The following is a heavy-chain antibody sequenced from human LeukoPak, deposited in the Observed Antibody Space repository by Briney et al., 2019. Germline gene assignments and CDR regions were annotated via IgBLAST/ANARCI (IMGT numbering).Heavy chain of an antibody. CDR2: IYYSGST. CDR3: ARAARLNSYYYMDV. J-gene: IGHJ6*03. D-gene: IGHD6-6*01. CDR1: GGSISSGDYY. V-gene: IGHV4-30-4*08. Sequence: SETLSLTCTVSGGSISSGDYYWSWIRQPPGQGLEWIGYIYYSGSTYYNPSLKSRVTISVDTSKNQFSLKLSSVTAADTAVYCCARAARLNSYYYMDVWGKGTTVTVSS.